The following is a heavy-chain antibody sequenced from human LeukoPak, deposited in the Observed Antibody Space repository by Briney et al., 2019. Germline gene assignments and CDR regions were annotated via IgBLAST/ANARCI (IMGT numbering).Heavy chain of an antibody. D-gene: IGHD5-18*01. CDR1: GFTFSNYW. Sequence: GGSLRLSCAASGFTFSNYWMHWVRHAPGKGLVWVSRINSDDSSTSYADSVKGRFTISRDNAKNTLYLQMNSLRAEDTAVYYCARDPHGYWWFDPWGQGTLVTVSS. CDR2: INSDDSST. J-gene: IGHJ5*02. V-gene: IGHV3-74*01. CDR3: ARDPHGYWWFDP.